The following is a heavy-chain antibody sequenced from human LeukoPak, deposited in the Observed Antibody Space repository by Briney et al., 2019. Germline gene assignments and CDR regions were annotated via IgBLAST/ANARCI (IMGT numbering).Heavy chain of an antibody. J-gene: IGHJ3*02. CDR3: AAAITEGPDDAFDI. CDR2: IWYDGSNK. Sequence: GRSLRLSCAASGFTFSSYGMHWVRQAPGKGLEWVAVIWYDGSNKYYADSVKGRFTISRDNFRNTLYLQMNSLRAEDTAVYYCAAAITEGPDDAFDIWGQGTMVTVSS. CDR1: GFTFSSYG. D-gene: IGHD3-10*01. V-gene: IGHV3-33*01.